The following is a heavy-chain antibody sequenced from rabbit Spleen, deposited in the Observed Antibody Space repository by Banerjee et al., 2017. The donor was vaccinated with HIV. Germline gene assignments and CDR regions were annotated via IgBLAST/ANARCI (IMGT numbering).Heavy chain of an antibody. J-gene: IGHJ4*01. V-gene: IGHV1S39*01. Sequence: QEQLVESGGGLVQPGGSLKLSCKASGFDVSNYGMSWVRQAPGKGLEWIGYIDPVFGSTYYASWANGRFTISKTSSTTVTLQMTSLTAADTATYFCAREKSGNYGADLWGPGTLVTVS. CDR3: AREKSGNYGADL. CDR1: GFDVSNYG. CDR2: IDPVFGST. D-gene: IGHD1-1*01.